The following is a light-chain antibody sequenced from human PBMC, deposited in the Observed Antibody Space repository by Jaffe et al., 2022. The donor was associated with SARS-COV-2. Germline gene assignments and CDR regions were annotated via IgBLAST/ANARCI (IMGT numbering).Light chain of an antibody. CDR2: QAS. Sequence: DIQMTQSPSTLSASIGDRVIITCRASQSISGWLAWYQQKPGKAPKLLIYQASSLQSGVPSRFSGGGSGTEFTLTISSLQPDDFATYYCQQYNTYSGFTFGPGTKLVIK. CDR1: QSISGW. V-gene: IGKV1-5*03. CDR3: QQYNTYSGFT. J-gene: IGKJ3*01.